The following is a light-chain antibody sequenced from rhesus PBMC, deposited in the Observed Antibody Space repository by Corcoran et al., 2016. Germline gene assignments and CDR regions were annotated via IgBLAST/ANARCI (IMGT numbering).Light chain of an antibody. Sequence: EIVMTQSPATLSLSPGETATLSCRARQSVGRYLAWYQQNPGQAPTLLVHGAHFRAPGIPDRFMGSGSRTDFTLTISSLEPEDVGVYYWQVYNDLLYSFGQGTKVEIK. CDR2: GAH. V-gene: IGKV3-40*01. CDR3: QVYNDLLYS. J-gene: IGKJ2*01. CDR1: QSVGRY.